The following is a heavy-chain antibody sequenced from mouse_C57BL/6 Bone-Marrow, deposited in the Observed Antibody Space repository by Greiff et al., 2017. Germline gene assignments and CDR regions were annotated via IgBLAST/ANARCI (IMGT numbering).Heavy chain of an antibody. CDR2: ISNGGGST. D-gene: IGHD1-1*01. Sequence: EVQLVESGGGLVQPGGSLKLSCAASGFTFSDYYMYWVRQTPEKRLEWVAYISNGGGSTYYPDTVKGRFTISRDNAKNTLYLQMSRLKSEDTAMYYCARRDFYYYGSSWYFDVWGTGTTVTVSS. V-gene: IGHV5-12*01. J-gene: IGHJ1*03. CDR3: ARRDFYYYGSSWYFDV. CDR1: GFTFSDYY.